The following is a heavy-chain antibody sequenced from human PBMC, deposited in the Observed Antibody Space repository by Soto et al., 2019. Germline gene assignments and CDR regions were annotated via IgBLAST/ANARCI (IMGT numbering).Heavy chain of an antibody. CDR3: ARSTVTTSYYFDY. CDR1: GGTFSSYT. V-gene: IGHV1-69*02. J-gene: IGHJ4*02. D-gene: IGHD4-17*01. CDR2: IIPILGIA. Sequence: QVQLVQSGAEVKKPGSSVKVSCKASGGTFSSYTISWVRQAPGQGLEWMGRIIPILGIANYAQKFQGRVTITADNSTSTAYMELSSLRSEDTAVYYCARSTVTTSYYFDYWGQGTLVTVSS.